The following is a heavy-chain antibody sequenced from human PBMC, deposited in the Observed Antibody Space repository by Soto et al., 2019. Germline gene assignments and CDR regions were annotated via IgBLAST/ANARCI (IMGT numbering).Heavy chain of an antibody. CDR3: ARASYYDSSGYSYYYYGMDV. CDR1: GYTFTSYG. D-gene: IGHD3-22*01. CDR2: ISAYNGNT. Sequence: QVQLVQSGAEVKKPGASVKVSCKASGYTFTSYGISWVRQAPGQGLEWMGWISAYNGNTNYAQKLQGRVTMTTDTSMSTAYMELRSLRSDDTAVYYCARASYYDSSGYSYYYYGMDVWGQGTTVTVSS. J-gene: IGHJ6*02. V-gene: IGHV1-18*01.